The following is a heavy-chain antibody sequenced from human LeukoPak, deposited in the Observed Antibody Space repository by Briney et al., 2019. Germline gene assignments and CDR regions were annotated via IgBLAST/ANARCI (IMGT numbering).Heavy chain of an antibody. Sequence: PSETLSLTCTVSGGSMSRYYWSWIRQPAGKGLEWIGRTYPTGSTNYNPSLKSRVTMSVDTSTNQFSLKLSSVTAADTAVYYCARTIGGSYYFDYWGQGTLVTVSS. V-gene: IGHV4-4*07. D-gene: IGHD1-26*01. CDR2: TYPTGST. CDR3: ARTIGGSYYFDY. J-gene: IGHJ4*02. CDR1: GGSMSRYY.